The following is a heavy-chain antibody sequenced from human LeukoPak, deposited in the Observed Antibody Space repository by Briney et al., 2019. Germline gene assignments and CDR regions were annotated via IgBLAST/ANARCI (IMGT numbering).Heavy chain of an antibody. J-gene: IGHJ4*02. CDR3: ARFYLGSGPPRILSHFDY. D-gene: IGHD2-15*01. CDR2: IYTSGST. V-gene: IGHV4-39*07. Sequence: PSETLSLTCTVSGGSISSSSYYWGWIRQPPGKGLEWIGRIYTSGSTNYNPSLKSRVTMSVDTSKNQFSLKLSSVTAADTAVYYCARFYLGSGPPRILSHFDYWGQGTLVTVSS. CDR1: GGSISSSSYY.